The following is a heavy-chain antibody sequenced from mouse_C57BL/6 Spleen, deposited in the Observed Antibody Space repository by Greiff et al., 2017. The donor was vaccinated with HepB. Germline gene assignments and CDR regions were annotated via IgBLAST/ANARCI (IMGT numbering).Heavy chain of an antibody. V-gene: IGHV1-82*01. Sequence: VKLMESGPELVKPGASVKISCKASGYAFSSSWMNWVKQRPGKGLEWIGRIYPGDGDTNYNGKFKGKATLTADKSSSTAYMQLSSLTSEDSAVYFCARGGYDGYYFDYWGQGTTLTVSS. CDR3: ARGGYDGYYFDY. J-gene: IGHJ2*01. CDR1: GYAFSSSW. D-gene: IGHD2-2*01. CDR2: IYPGDGDT.